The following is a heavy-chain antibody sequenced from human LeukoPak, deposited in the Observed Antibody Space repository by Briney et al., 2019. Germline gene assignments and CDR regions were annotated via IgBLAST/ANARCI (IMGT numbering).Heavy chain of an antibody. Sequence: GGSLRLSCATSGFTVSSNYMSWVRQAPGEGLEWVSVIYSGGSTYYADSVKGRFTISRDNSKNTLYLQMNSLRAEDTAVYYCATRYCSGGSCYEAGGFFDYWGQGTLVTVSS. V-gene: IGHV3-53*01. D-gene: IGHD2-15*01. CDR3: ATRYCSGGSCYEAGGFFDY. CDR1: GFTVSSNY. J-gene: IGHJ4*02. CDR2: IYSGGST.